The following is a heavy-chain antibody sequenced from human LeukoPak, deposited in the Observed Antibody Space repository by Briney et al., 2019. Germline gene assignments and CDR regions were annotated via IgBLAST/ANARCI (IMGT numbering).Heavy chain of an antibody. CDR2: ISSSGANT. CDR3: AKGGEYQLPGDY. V-gene: IGHV3-23*01. Sequence: GSLRLSCAASGFTFNNYAMSWVRQAPGKGLEWVSTISSSGANTYYADFVKGRFTISRDNSKNTLYLQMNSLRAEGTAVYYCAKGGEYQLPGDYWGQGTLVTVSS. CDR1: GFTFNNYA. D-gene: IGHD2-2*01. J-gene: IGHJ4*02.